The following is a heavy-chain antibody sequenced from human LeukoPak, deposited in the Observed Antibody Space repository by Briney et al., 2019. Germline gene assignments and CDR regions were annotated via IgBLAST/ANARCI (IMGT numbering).Heavy chain of an antibody. CDR3: ARRPTVTTPLTA. Sequence: GGSLRLSCAVSGFTVSSNYMSWVRQAPGKGLEWVSFIYSGGSTYYADSVKGRFTISRDNAKNSLYLQMNSLRAEDTAVYYCARRPTVTTPLTAWGQGTLVTVSS. D-gene: IGHD4-17*01. CDR1: GFTVSSNY. V-gene: IGHV3-53*01. J-gene: IGHJ5*02. CDR2: IYSGGST.